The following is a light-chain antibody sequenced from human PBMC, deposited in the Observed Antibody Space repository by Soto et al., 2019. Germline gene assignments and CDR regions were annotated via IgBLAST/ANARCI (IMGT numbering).Light chain of an antibody. J-gene: IGKJ1*01. CDR3: QQSYSTAWT. Sequence: DIQMTQSPSSLSASVGDRVTITCRASQSISSYLNWYQQKPGKAPKLLIYAASSLQIGVPSRFSGRGSGTDFTLTISSLQPEDFATYYCQQSYSTAWTFGQGTKVEIK. CDR1: QSISSY. CDR2: AAS. V-gene: IGKV1-39*01.